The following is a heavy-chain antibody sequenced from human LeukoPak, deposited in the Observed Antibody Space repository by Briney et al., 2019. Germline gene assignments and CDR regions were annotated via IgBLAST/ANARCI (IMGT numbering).Heavy chain of an antibody. CDR2: IDHTGIT. CDR1: GGSFSGYY. Sequence: SETLSLTCAVYGGSFSGYYWSWIRQPPGKGLEWIGEIDHTGITNYNPSLKSRVTISVDTSNNQFSLKLSSVTAADTAVYFCARLVGYYSRGSRYHFDYWGQGSLVTVSS. J-gene: IGHJ4*02. CDR3: ARLVGYYSRGSRYHFDY. V-gene: IGHV4-34*01. D-gene: IGHD2-15*01.